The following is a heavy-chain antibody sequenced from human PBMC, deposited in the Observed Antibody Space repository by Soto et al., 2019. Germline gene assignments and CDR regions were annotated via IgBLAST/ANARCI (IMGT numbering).Heavy chain of an antibody. CDR1: GYSVSNNNW. CDR3: TTNSAYALDY. CDR2: LHHGGST. D-gene: IGHD5-12*01. J-gene: IGHJ4*02. Sequence: SETLSLTCDVSGYSVSNNNWWRWVRQSPGEGLEWIGELHHGGSTNYNPSLKSRVTISVDKSKNQFFLKLSSVTAADTAVYYCTTNSAYALDYWGQGALVT. V-gene: IGHV4-4*02.